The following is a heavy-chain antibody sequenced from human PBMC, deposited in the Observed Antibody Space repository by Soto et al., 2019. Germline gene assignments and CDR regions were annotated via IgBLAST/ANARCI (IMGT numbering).Heavy chain of an antibody. CDR3: ARGRRYYYYYMDV. CDR2: INHSGST. J-gene: IGHJ6*03. CDR1: GGSFSGYY. Sequence: SETLSLTCAVYGGSFSGYYWSWIRQPPGKGLEWIGEINHSGSTNYNPSLKSRVTISVDTSKNQFSLKLSSVTAADTAVYYCARGRRYYYYYMDVWGKGTTVTVSS. V-gene: IGHV4-34*01.